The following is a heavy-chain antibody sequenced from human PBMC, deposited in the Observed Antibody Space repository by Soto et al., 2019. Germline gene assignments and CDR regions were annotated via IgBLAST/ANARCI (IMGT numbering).Heavy chain of an antibody. V-gene: IGHV1-18*01. CDR1: GYTFTSYG. CDR2: ISAYNGNT. CDR3: AREGIFGVVTDNPIFDY. D-gene: IGHD3-3*01. J-gene: IGHJ4*02. Sequence: GASVKVSCKASGYTFTSYGISWVRQAPGQGLEWMGWISAYNGNTNYAQKLQGRVTMTTDTSTSTAYMELRSLRSDDTAVYYCAREGIFGVVTDNPIFDYWGQGTLVTVSS.